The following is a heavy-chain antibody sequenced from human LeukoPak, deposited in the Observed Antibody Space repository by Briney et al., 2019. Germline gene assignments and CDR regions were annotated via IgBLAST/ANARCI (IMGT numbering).Heavy chain of an antibody. V-gene: IGHV3-48*04. J-gene: IGHJ4*02. Sequence: GGSLRLSCAASGFTFSSYSMNWVRQAPGKGLEWVSYISSSSSTIYYADSVKGRFTVSRDNAKNTLYLQVNNLRAEDTAVYYCARGPNSNWSGLDFWGQGTLLTVSS. CDR1: GFTFSSYS. CDR3: ARGPNSNWSGLDF. D-gene: IGHD6-6*01. CDR2: ISSSSSTI.